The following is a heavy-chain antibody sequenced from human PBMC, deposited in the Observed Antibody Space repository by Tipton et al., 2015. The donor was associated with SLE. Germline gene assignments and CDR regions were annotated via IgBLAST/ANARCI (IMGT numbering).Heavy chain of an antibody. Sequence: LRLSCAVYGGSFSGYYWSWIRQPPGKGLEWIGEINHSGSTNYNPSLKSRVTISVDTSKNQFSLKLSSVTAADTAVYYCARLDGGDFWSGYYPLYYYYGMDVWGQGTTVTVSS. D-gene: IGHD3-3*01. CDR3: ARLDGGDFWSGYYPLYYYYGMDV. V-gene: IGHV4-34*01. CDR1: GGSFSGYY. CDR2: INHSGST. J-gene: IGHJ6*02.